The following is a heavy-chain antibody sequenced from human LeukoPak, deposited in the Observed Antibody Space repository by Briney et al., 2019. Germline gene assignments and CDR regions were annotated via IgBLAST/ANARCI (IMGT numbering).Heavy chain of an antibody. CDR1: GFTFSSYA. V-gene: IGHV3-23*01. Sequence: PGGSLRLSCAASGFTFSSYAMSWVRQAPGKGLEWVPAVSGSGGSTYYADSVKGRFTISRDNSKNTLYLQMNSLRAEDTAVYYCARPYYYGSGSYYITPLFDYWGQGTLVTVSS. CDR3: ARPYYYGSGSYYITPLFDY. CDR2: VSGSGGST. J-gene: IGHJ4*02. D-gene: IGHD3-10*01.